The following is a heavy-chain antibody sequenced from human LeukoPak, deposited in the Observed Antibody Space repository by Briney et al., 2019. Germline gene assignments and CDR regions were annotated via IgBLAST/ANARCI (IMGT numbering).Heavy chain of an antibody. D-gene: IGHD1-26*01. CDR3: ARGLVVGAGAFDI. CDR2: ISSNGGST. CDR1: GGTFSSYA. V-gene: IGHV3-64*01. J-gene: IGHJ3*02. Sequence: RASVKVSCKASGGTFSSYAIHWVRQAPGKGLEYVSAISSNGGSTYYASSVKGRFTISRDNSKNTVYLQMGSLRAEDMAVYYCARGLVVGAGAFDIWGQGTMVTVSS.